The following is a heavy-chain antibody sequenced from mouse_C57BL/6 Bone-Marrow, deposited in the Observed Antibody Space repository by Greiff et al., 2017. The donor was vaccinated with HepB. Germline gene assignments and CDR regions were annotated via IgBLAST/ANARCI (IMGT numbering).Heavy chain of an antibody. Sequence: EVMLVESGPELVKPGDSVKISCKASGYSFTGYFMNWVMQSHGKSLEWIGRINPYNGDTYYNQKFKGKATLTVDKSSSTAHMALRSLTSEDSAVYYCARSEDLLGFAYWGQGTLVTVSA. CDR1: GYSFTGYF. CDR3: ARSEDLLGFAY. D-gene: IGHD2-1*01. J-gene: IGHJ3*01. CDR2: INPYNGDT. V-gene: IGHV1-20*01.